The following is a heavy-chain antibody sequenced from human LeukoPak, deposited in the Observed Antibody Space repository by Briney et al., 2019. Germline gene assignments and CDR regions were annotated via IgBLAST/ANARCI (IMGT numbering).Heavy chain of an antibody. D-gene: IGHD3-22*01. V-gene: IGHV1-69*05. CDR1: GGTFSSYA. CDR2: IIPIFGTA. CDR3: ARGGYYDSSGYYYDY. J-gene: IGHJ4*02. Sequence: SVKVSCKASGGTFSSYAISWVRQAPGQGLEWMGGIIPIFGTANYAQKFQGRVTITTDESTSTAHMELSSLRSEDTAVYYCARGGYYDSSGYYYDYWGQGTLVTVSS.